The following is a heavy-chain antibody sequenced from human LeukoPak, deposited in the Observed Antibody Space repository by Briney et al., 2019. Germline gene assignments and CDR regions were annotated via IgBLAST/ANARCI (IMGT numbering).Heavy chain of an antibody. CDR3: ARGRGDPYYFDY. CDR2: VYTSGST. J-gene: IGHJ4*02. CDR1: GASISGYY. D-gene: IGHD3-10*01. Sequence: SETLSLTCTVSGASISGYYWTWVRQPAGKGLEGIGRVYTSGSTNYNPSLKSRVTMSVDTSKNHFSLKLSSVTAADTALYYCARGRGDPYYFDYWGQGTLVTVSS. V-gene: IGHV4-4*07.